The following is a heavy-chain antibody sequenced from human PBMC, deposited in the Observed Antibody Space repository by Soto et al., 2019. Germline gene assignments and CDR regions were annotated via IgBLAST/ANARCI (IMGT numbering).Heavy chain of an antibody. CDR2: ISGSGGST. CDR3: ENATYGSSYVLIFDY. Sequence: EVQLLESGGGLVQPGGSLRLSCAASGFTFSNYAMSWVRQAPGKGLEWVSVISGSGGSTYYADSVKGRFTISRDHSKNTLYMQMNSLRAEDTAVYYCENATYGSSYVLIFDYWGQGTLVTVSS. CDR1: GFTFSNYA. V-gene: IGHV3-23*01. J-gene: IGHJ4*02. D-gene: IGHD6-6*01.